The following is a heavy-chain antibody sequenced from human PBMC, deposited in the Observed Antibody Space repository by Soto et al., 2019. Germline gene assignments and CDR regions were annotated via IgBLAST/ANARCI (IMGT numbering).Heavy chain of an antibody. D-gene: IGHD3-10*01. Sequence: PSETLSLTCTVSGGSITSSSYYWGWIRQPPGKGLEWIGSIYYSGSTYYNPSLKSRVTISVDTSKNQFSLKLSSVTAADTAVYYCASNSSGSPSRFAPWGQGTLVTVSS. J-gene: IGHJ5*02. V-gene: IGHV4-39*01. CDR3: ASNSSGSPSRFAP. CDR1: GGSITSSSYY. CDR2: IYYSGST.